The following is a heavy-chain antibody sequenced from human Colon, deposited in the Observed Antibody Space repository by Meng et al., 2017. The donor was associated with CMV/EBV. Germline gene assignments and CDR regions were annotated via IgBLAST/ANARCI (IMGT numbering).Heavy chain of an antibody. D-gene: IGHD2/OR15-2a*01. Sequence: GGSLRLSCAASGFPLNSYAFNWVRQTPEKGLEWVSSITIRSTFIYYGQSVKGRFTISRDNSKNTVDLQMDSLRGEDAAIYYCARASNTSFDPWGQGTRVTVSS. CDR3: ARASNTSFDP. J-gene: IGHJ5*02. CDR1: GFPLNSYA. V-gene: IGHV3-21*01. CDR2: ITIRSTFI.